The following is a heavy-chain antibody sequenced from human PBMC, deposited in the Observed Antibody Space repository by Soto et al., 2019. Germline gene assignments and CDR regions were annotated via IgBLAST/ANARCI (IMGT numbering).Heavy chain of an antibody. J-gene: IGHJ4*02. CDR1: GYPFMTYG. V-gene: IGHV1-18*01. Sequence: DSVKVSCKASGYPFMTYGIPWVRQAPGQGLEWMGWISVYNGTTKYAQNIQGRVTMTTDTSTSTAYMELRSLRSEDTAVYYCVRDRDGAGSYYTDYWGLGTLLTVSS. CDR3: VRDRDGAGSYYTDY. D-gene: IGHD3-10*01. CDR2: ISVYNGTT.